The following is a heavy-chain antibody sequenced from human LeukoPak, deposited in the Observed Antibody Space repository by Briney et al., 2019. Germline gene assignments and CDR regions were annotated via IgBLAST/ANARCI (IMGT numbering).Heavy chain of an antibody. Sequence: GSLRLSCAASGFTFSSYWMSWVRQAPGKGLEWVANIKQDGREKYYVDSVKGRFTISRDNAKNSLYLQMNSLRAEDTAVYYCARGGSPRYYYGMDVWGQGTTVTVSS. CDR2: IKQDGREK. V-gene: IGHV3-7*01. CDR3: ARGGSPRYYYGMDV. D-gene: IGHD3-16*01. CDR1: GFTFSSYW. J-gene: IGHJ6*02.